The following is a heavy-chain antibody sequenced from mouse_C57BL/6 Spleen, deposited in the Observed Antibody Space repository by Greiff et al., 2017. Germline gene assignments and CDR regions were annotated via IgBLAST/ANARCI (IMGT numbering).Heavy chain of an antibody. CDR2: IRNNANNHAS. Sequence: EVQVVEPGGGLVQPGGSMKLSCAASGFTFSDAWMDWVRQSPEKGLEWVAEIRNNANNHASYYAESVKGRFTISRDDSKSSVYLQMNSLRAEDTGIYYCTPMTAQAKAWFAYWGQGTLVTVSA. J-gene: IGHJ3*01. D-gene: IGHD3-2*02. V-gene: IGHV6-6*01. CDR1: GFTFSDAW. CDR3: TPMTAQAKAWFAY.